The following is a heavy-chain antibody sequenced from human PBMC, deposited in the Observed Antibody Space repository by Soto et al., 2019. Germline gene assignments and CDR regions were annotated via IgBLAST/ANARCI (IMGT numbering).Heavy chain of an antibody. V-gene: IGHV1-18*01. D-gene: IGHD6-13*01. J-gene: IGHJ4*02. CDR3: ARGSSSSSWYDGASPFDY. Sequence: QVQLVQSGAEVKKPGASVKVSCKASGYTFTSYGISWVRQAPGQGLEWMGWISAYNGNTNYAQKLQGRVTMTTDTSTSTADMELRRLRSDDTAVYYCARGSSSSSWYDGASPFDYWGQGTLVTVSS. CDR2: ISAYNGNT. CDR1: GYTFTSYG.